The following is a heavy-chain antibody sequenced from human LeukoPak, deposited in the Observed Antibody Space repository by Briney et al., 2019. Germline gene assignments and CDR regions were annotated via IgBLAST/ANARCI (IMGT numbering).Heavy chain of an antibody. J-gene: IGHJ4*02. CDR1: GESIISSYF. Sequence: SETLSLTRTVSGESIISSYFWSWIRPPAGKGLEWIGRIYNTGSTDFNPSLKSRVTMSVDTSKNQFSLKLSSVTAADTAVYYCAKYASGSLVVWGQGTLVTVSS. CDR2: IYNTGST. CDR3: AKYASGSLVV. D-gene: IGHD3-10*01. V-gene: IGHV4-4*07.